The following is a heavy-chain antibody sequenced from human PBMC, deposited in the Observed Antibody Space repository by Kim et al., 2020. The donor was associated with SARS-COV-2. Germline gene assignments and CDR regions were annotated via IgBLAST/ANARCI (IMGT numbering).Heavy chain of an antibody. CDR2: ISSSSSTI. J-gene: IGHJ4*02. D-gene: IGHD3-22*01. Sequence: GGSLRLSCAASGFTFSSYSMNWVRQAPGKGLEWVSYISSSSSTIYYADSVKGRFTISRDNAKNSLYLQMNSLRDEDTAVYYCARDRGVIGNYYDSSGYVPYWGQGTLVTVSS. V-gene: IGHV3-48*02. CDR3: ARDRGVIGNYYDSSGYVPY. CDR1: GFTFSSYS.